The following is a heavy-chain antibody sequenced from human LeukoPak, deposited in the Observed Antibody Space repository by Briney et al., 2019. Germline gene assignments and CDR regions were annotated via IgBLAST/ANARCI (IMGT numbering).Heavy chain of an antibody. CDR2: ISSNGGNT. D-gene: IGHD1-1*01. Sequence: GGSLRLSCAASGFTFSTYAMHWVRQAPGKGLEYVSTISSNGGNTYYAKSVKGRFTISRDNSKNTLYLQMGSLRAEDTAVCSCARARDNGSASAPTYY. J-gene: IGHJ6*03. CDR3: ARARDNGSASAPTYY. CDR1: GFTFSTYA. V-gene: IGHV3-64*01.